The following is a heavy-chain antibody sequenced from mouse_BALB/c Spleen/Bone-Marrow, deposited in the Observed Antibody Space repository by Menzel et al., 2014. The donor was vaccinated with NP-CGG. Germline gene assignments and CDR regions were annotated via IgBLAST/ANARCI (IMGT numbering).Heavy chain of an antibody. Sequence: EVQGVESGPELVKPGASVKISCKASGYTFTDYNMHWVKQSHGKSLEWIGYIYPYNGGTGYNQKFKSKATLTVDNSSSTAYMELRSLTSEDSAVYCCARFRYDWYFDVWGAGTTVTVSS. CDR3: ARFRYDWYFDV. CDR1: GYTFTDYN. V-gene: IGHV1S29*02. J-gene: IGHJ1*01. D-gene: IGHD2-14*01. CDR2: IYPYNGGT.